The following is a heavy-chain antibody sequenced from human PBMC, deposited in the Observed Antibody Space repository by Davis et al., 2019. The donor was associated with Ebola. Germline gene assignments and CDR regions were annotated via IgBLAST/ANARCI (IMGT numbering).Heavy chain of an antibody. V-gene: IGHV1-69*05. Sequence: SVKVSCKASGGTFSSYAISWVRQAPGQGLEWMGGIIPIFGTANYAQKFQGRVTMTRNTSISTAYMELSSLRSEDTAVYYCAREGYYDFWSGYYYDYWGQGTLVTVSS. CDR2: IIPIFGTA. J-gene: IGHJ4*02. CDR3: AREGYYDFWSGYYYDY. D-gene: IGHD3-3*01. CDR1: GGTFSSYA.